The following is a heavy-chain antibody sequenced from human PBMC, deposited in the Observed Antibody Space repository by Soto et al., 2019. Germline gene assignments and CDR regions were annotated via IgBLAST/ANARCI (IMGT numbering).Heavy chain of an antibody. V-gene: IGHV3-30*04. CDR3: ARELERVFDY. Sequence: QVQLVESGGGVVQPGRSLRLSCAASGISFSSYAMHWVRQAAGKGLEWVAVIGYDGRNKYYGDSVKGRFTISRDNSKNTLYLQMNSLRIEDTAVYYCARELERVFDYWGQGTLVTVSS. D-gene: IGHD1-1*01. CDR1: GISFSSYA. J-gene: IGHJ4*02. CDR2: IGYDGRNK.